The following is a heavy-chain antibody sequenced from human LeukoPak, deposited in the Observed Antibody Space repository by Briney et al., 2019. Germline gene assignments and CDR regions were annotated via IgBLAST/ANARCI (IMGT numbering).Heavy chain of an antibody. CDR1: GYTLTELS. CDR2: FDPEDGET. D-gene: IGHD6-19*01. J-gene: IGHJ3*02. V-gene: IGHV1-24*01. Sequence: ASVKVSCKVSGYTLTELSMHWVRQAPGKGLEWMGGFDPEDGETIYAQKFQGRVTITADESTSTAYMELSSLRSEDTAVYYCARGSRGWAPYDAFDIWGQGTMVTVSS. CDR3: ARGSRGWAPYDAFDI.